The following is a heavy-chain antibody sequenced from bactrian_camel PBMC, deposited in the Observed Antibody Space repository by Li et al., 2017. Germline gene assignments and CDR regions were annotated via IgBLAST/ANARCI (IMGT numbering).Heavy chain of an antibody. V-gene: IGHV3S1*01. CDR2: MSIGNGLT. J-gene: IGHJ7*01. CDR1: GYSKTFSC. D-gene: IGHD6*01. Sequence: HVQLVESGGGSVQAGGSLNLTCTASGYSKTFSCMAWFRQASGKEREGVASMSIGNGLTDYTDSVKGRFTISQDNAKNTLYLQMNSLNTEDTAMYHCAADNEAGIDYGMDYWGKGTQVTVS.